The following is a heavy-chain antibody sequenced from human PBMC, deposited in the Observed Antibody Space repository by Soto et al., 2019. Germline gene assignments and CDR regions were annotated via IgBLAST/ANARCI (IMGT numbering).Heavy chain of an antibody. CDR3: VRGYCTTSPCSGDFQF. J-gene: IGHJ1*01. CDR1: GYKFTTYF. V-gene: IGHV1-46*01. D-gene: IGHD2-15*01. Sequence: QVQLVQSGAELKKPGASVKVACKASGYKFTTYFIHWVRQAPGQGLEWMGMIHPSGDTGYAQKFRRRVTMTIDTSTTTAYMELTNLTSEDTAVYFSVRGYCTTSPCSGDFQFWGQGTLVTVSS. CDR2: IHPSGDT.